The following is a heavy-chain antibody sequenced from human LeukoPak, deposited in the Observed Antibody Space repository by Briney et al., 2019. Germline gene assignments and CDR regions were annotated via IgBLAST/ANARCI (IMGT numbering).Heavy chain of an antibody. CDR3: AREPGETDECFEY. J-gene: IGHJ4*02. V-gene: IGHV4-61*01. CDR2: IYYSGSI. D-gene: IGHD1-14*01. CDR1: GGSVSSGRYY. Sequence: SETLSLTCTVSGGSVSSGRYYWHWIRQPPGKGLEWIGHIYYSGSIDYNHSLKSRVTISADTSKNQYSLKMTSVTAADTAVYYCAREPGETDECFEYWGQGTLVTVSS.